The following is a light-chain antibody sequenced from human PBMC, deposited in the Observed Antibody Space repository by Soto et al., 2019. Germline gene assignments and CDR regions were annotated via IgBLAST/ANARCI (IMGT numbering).Light chain of an antibody. CDR2: YDS. Sequence: SYELTQPPSVSVAPGKTASITCGGNNIGSKGVHWYQQKPGQAPVLVIYYDSDRPSGIPERFSGSNSGNTATLTISRVEAGDEAYYYCQVWDNSDHVVFGGGTKLTVL. CDR3: QVWDNSDHVV. J-gene: IGLJ2*01. V-gene: IGLV3-21*04. CDR1: NIGSKG.